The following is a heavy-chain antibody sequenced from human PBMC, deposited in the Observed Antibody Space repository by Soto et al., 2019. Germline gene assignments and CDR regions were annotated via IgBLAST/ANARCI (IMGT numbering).Heavy chain of an antibody. CDR1: GGTFSNYA. D-gene: IGHD5-18*01. CDR3: AKDGGKAGYFGNLFDP. CDR2: IIPIFGST. J-gene: IGHJ5*02. Sequence: QVQLLQSGAEVKKPGSSVKVSCKASGGTFSNYAITWVRQAPGQGLEWLGRIIPIFGSTNFAQKFQGRVTLTADESTTTVYMELSSLRSDDTAVYYCAKDGGKAGYFGNLFDPWCQGTLVTVSS. V-gene: IGHV1-69*15.